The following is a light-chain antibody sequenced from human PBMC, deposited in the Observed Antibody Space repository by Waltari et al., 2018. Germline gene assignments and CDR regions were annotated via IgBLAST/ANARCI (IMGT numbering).Light chain of an antibody. CDR3: QQGYSTRFT. Sequence: DIQMTQSPSSVSVSVGDTVTLTCRASHNINIYLNWYQQKPGRAPELLIHGASSLHTGVPSRFSGSGSGTDFTLTISSLQPEDFATYYCQQGYSTRFTFGPGTIVDMK. V-gene: IGKV1-39*01. CDR2: GAS. CDR1: HNINIY. J-gene: IGKJ3*01.